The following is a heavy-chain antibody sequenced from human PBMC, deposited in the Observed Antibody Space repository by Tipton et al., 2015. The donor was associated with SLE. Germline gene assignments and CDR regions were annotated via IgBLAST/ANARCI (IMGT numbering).Heavy chain of an antibody. V-gene: IGHV4-31*03. D-gene: IGHD2-15*01. CDR3: ASLGYCSGGSCYSFDY. CDR2: IYHSGRS. J-gene: IGHJ4*02. Sequence: TLSLTCTVSGGSISSGGYYWSWIRQHPGKGLEWIGEIYHSGRSNYNPSLKSRVTISVDTSKNQFSLKLSSVTAADTAVYYCASLGYCSGGSCYSFDYWGQGTLVTVSS. CDR1: GGSISSGGYY.